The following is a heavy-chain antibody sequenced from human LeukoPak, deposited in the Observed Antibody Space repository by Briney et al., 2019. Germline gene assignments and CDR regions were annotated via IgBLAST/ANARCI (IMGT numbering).Heavy chain of an antibody. D-gene: IGHD3-10*01. CDR1: GYTFTSYA. Sequence: GASVKVSCKASGYTFTSYAMHWVRQAPGQRLEWMGWINAGNGNTKYSQKFQGRVTITRDTSASTAYMELSSLRSEDTAVYYCARQYYYGSGSYYNVGYWGQGTLVTVSS. J-gene: IGHJ4*02. CDR3: ARQYYYGSGSYYNVGY. CDR2: INAGNGNT. V-gene: IGHV1-3*01.